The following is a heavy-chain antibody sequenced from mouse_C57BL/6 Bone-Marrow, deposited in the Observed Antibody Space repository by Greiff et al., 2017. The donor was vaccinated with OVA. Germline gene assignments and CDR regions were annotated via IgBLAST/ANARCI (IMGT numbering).Heavy chain of an antibody. V-gene: IGHV1-55*01. Sequence: QVQLQQPGAELVKPGASVKMSCKASGYTFTSYWITWVKQRPGQGLEWIGYIYPGSGSTNYNEKFKSKATLTVDTSSSTAYMQRSRLTSEDSAVYYCAREGDYDYSYAMDYWGQGTSVTVSS. CDR2: IYPGSGST. CDR1: GYTFTSYW. CDR3: AREGDYDYSYAMDY. D-gene: IGHD2-4*01. J-gene: IGHJ4*01.